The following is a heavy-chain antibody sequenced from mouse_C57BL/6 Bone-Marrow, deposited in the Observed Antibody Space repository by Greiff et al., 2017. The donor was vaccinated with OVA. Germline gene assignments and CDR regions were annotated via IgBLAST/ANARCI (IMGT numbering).Heavy chain of an antibody. D-gene: IGHD5-5*01. CDR2: IDPETGGT. CDR3: TPLPYFDY. J-gene: IGHJ2*01. Sequence: QVQLKEPGAELVRPGASVTLSCKASGYTFTDYEMHWVKQTPVHGLEWIGAIDPETGGTAYTQKFKGKAILTADKSSSTAYRELRSLTSEDSAVYYCTPLPYFDYWGQGTTLTVSS. V-gene: IGHV1-15*01. CDR1: GYTFTDYE.